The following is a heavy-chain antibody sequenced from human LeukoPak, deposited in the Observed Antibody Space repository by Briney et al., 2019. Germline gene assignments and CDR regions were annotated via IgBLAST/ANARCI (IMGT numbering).Heavy chain of an antibody. D-gene: IGHD4-23*01. CDR2: IWYDGSNK. J-gene: IGHJ4*02. CDR3: AKVLAVTSYGAKSVFDH. Sequence: GGSLRLSCAASGFIFDDYGMSWVRQAPGKGLEWVAFIWYDGSNKYYADSVKGRFTISRDNSKNTVYLQMNSLRAEDTAVYYCAKVLAVTSYGAKSVFDHWGQGTLVTVSS. CDR1: GFIFDDYG. V-gene: IGHV3-30*02.